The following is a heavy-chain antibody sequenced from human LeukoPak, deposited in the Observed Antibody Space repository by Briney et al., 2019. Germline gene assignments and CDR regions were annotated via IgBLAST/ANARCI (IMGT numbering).Heavy chain of an antibody. CDR1: GYTFTSYD. D-gene: IGHD6-19*01. CDR3: ARARGYSSGWYWTRGGDYYYYYYMDV. Sequence: GASVKVSCKASGYTFTSYDINWVRQATGQGLEWMGWMNPNSGNTGYAQKFQGRVTITRNTSISTAYMELSSLRSEDTAVYYCARARGYSSGWYWTRGGDYYYYYYMDVWGKGTTVTVSS. V-gene: IGHV1-8*03. J-gene: IGHJ6*03. CDR2: MNPNSGNT.